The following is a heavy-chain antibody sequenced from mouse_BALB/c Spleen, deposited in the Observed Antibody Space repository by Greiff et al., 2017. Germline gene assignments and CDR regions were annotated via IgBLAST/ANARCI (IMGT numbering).Heavy chain of an antibody. J-gene: IGHJ2*01. CDR2: INPYNGDT. V-gene: IGHV1-20*02. Sequence: DVQLQESGPELVKPGASVKISCKASGYSFTGYFMNWVMQSHGKSLEWIGRINPYNGDTFYNQKFKGKATLTVDKSSSTAHMELRSLASEDSAVYYCARERDYYGSRPFDYWGQGTTLTVSS. D-gene: IGHD1-1*01. CDR1: GYSFTGYF. CDR3: ARERDYYGSRPFDY.